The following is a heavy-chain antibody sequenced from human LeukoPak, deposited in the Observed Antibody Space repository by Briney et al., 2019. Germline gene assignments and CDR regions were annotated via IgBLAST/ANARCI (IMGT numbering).Heavy chain of an antibody. D-gene: IGHD3-10*01. CDR2: IYPYTGAT. V-gene: IGHV1-2*02. CDR3: ARDGPAQMVDFDY. J-gene: IGHJ4*02. Sequence: ASVKVSCKASGYTFSGTGWYLYWLRQAPGQGLECMGWIYPYTGATHYAQKFQGRVAMTRDTSISTAYMELSRLRPNDTAVYYCARDGPAQMVDFDYWGQGTLVTVSS. CDR1: GYTFSGTGWY.